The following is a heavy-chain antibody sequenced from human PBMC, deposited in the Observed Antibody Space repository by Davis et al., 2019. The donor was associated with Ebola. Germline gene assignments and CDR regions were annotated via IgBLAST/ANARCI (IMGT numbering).Heavy chain of an antibody. V-gene: IGHV3-73*01. Sequence: GESLKISCAASGFTFSGSAMHWVRQAPGKGLEWVGRIRSKANSYATAYAASVKGRFTISRDDSKNTAYLQMNRLKTEDTAVYYCTTTHGTGNQVDVWGQGTTVTVSS. CDR3: TTTHGTGNQVDV. D-gene: IGHD1-14*01. CDR2: IRSKANSYAT. CDR1: GFTFSGSA. J-gene: IGHJ6*02.